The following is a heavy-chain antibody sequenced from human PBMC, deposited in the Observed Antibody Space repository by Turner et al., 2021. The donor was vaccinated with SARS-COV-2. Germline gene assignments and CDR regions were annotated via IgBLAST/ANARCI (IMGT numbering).Heavy chain of an antibody. CDR1: GFTFSSYG. J-gene: IGHJ4*02. CDR2: IWYDGSNK. V-gene: IGHV3-33*01. Sequence: VQLVESGGGVVQPGRSLRLSCAASGFTFSSYGMHWVRQAPGKGREWVAVIWYDGSNKYYADSVKGRFTISRDNSKNTLYLQMNSLRAEDTAVYYCAREGTAMVQNFDYWGQGTLVTVSS. D-gene: IGHD5-18*01. CDR3: AREGTAMVQNFDY.